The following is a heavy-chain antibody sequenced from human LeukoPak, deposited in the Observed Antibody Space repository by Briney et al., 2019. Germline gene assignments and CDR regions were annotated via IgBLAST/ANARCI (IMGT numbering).Heavy chain of an antibody. CDR1: GFTFSSYG. D-gene: IGHD2-21*01. CDR2: IRYDGSNK. V-gene: IGHV3-30*02. J-gene: IGHJ3*02. CDR3: AKAIVVVIAYDAFDI. Sequence: PGGSLRLSCAGSGFTFSSYGMHWVRQAPGKGLEWVAFIRYDGSNKYYADSVKGRFTISRDNSKNTLYVQMNSLRAEDTAVYYCAKAIVVVIAYDAFDIWGQGTMVTVSS.